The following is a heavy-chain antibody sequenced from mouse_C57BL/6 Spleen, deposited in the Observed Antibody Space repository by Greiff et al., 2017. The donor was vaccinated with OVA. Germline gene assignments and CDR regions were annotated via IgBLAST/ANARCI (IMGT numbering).Heavy chain of an antibody. CDR3: ARAGDSVDYAMDY. CDR2: IYPRSGNT. D-gene: IGHD1-1*01. J-gene: IGHJ4*01. Sequence: VQLQESGAELARPGASVKLSCKASGYTFTSYGISWVKQRTGQGLEWIGEIYPRSGNTYYNEKFKGKATLTADKSSSTAYMELRSLTSEDSAVYFCARAGDSVDYAMDYWGQGTSVTVSS. V-gene: IGHV1-81*01. CDR1: GYTFTSYG.